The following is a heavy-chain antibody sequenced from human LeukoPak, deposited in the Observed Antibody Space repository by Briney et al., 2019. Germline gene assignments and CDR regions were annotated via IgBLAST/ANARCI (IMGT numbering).Heavy chain of an antibody. CDR3: ARDGIIAQKGRSPNNYYYMDV. Sequence: GGSLRLSCAASGFTFSTYNINWVRQAPGKGLEWVSSISGTSTYIYYADSVKGRFTISRDNAKNSLFLQMNSLRAEDTAVYYFARDGIIAQKGRSPNNYYYMDVWGKGTTVTVSS. J-gene: IGHJ6*03. D-gene: IGHD1-26*01. CDR1: GFTFSTYN. CDR2: ISGTSTYI. V-gene: IGHV3-21*01.